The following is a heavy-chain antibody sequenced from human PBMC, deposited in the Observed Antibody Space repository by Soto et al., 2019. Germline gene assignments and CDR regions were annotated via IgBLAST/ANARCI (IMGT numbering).Heavy chain of an antibody. CDR1: GYTFATHW. CDR3: ARRSDDILTGYYYGMDV. CDR2: IYPGDSDT. J-gene: IGHJ6*02. Sequence: GESLKISCKGSGYTFATHWIAWVRQMPGKGLEWMGIIYPGDSDTRYSPSFQGQVTISADKSFSTAYLQWSSLKASDTAMYYCARRSDDILTGYYYGMDVWGQGTTVTSP. V-gene: IGHV5-51*01. D-gene: IGHD3-9*01.